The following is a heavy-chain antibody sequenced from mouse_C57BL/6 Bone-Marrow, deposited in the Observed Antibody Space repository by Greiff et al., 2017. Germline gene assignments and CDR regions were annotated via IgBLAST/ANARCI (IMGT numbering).Heavy chain of an antibody. J-gene: IGHJ2*01. Sequence: EVKLVESGGGLVQPGGSLKLSCAASGFTFSDYYTYWVRQTPEKRLEWVAYISNGGGSTYYPDTVKGRFTISRDNAKNTLYLQMSRLKSEDTAMYYCARHTYYFDYWGQGTTLTVSS. CDR1: GFTFSDYY. CDR3: ARHTYYFDY. CDR2: ISNGGGST. V-gene: IGHV5-12*01.